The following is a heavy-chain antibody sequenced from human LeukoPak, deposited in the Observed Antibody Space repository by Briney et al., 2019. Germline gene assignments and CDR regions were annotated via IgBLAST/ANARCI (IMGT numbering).Heavy chain of an antibody. J-gene: IGHJ4*02. D-gene: IGHD2-2*03. CDR3: ATHRGYCSSTSCQNELELDY. V-gene: IGHV1-18*01. CDR2: ISAYNGNT. CDR1: GYTFTSYG. Sequence: GASVKVSCKASGYTFTSYGISWVRQAPGLGLEWMGWISAYNGNTNYAQKFQGRVTMTTDTSTSTAYMELRSLRSDDTAVYYCATHRGYCSSTSCQNELELDYWGQGTLVTVSS.